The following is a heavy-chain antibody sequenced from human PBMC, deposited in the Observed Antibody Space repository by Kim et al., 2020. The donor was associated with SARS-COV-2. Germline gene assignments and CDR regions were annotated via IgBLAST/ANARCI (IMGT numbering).Heavy chain of an antibody. V-gene: IGHV1-18*01. CDR3: ARDRTSRATIFDY. D-gene: IGHD5-12*01. J-gene: IGHJ4*02. Sequence: YAQKLQGRVTMTTDTSTSTAYMELRSLRSDDTAVYYCARDRTSRATIFDYWGQGTLVTVSS.